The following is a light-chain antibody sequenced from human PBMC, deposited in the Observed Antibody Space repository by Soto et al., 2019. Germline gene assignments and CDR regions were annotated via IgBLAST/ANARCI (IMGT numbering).Light chain of an antibody. J-gene: IGKJ5*01. CDR2: EAS. V-gene: IGKV3-11*01. Sequence: EIVLTQSPSTLSLSPGEGAPLSCRASQSVSSYLAWYQQKPGQAPRLLIYEASTRATGIPARFSGRGSGTDFTLTISSLEPEDFAVYYCQQRSNWLITFGQGTRLEIK. CDR3: QQRSNWLIT. CDR1: QSVSSY.